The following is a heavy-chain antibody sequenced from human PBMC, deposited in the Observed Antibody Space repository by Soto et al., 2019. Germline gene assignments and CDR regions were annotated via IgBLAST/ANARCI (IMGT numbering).Heavy chain of an antibody. CDR1: GFAFSGYA. CDR3: AKTHNTGWLFDH. J-gene: IGHJ4*02. CDR2: ITYNAANT. Sequence: GGSLRLACATSGFAFSGYAMAWVRQAPGKGLEWVSHITYNAANTYYADSVKGRFTISRDNSMNTLYLHMSSLRAEDTAVYYCAKTHNTGWLFDHWGQGTLVTVSS. D-gene: IGHD6-19*01. V-gene: IGHV3-23*01.